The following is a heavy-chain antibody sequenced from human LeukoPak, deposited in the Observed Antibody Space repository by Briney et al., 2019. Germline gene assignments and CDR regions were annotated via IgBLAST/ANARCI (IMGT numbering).Heavy chain of an antibody. CDR1: GFTFSSYE. V-gene: IGHV3-48*03. CDR3: ATNVDTSDDY. J-gene: IGHJ4*02. CDR2: ISSTGNTI. D-gene: IGHD5-18*01. Sequence: GGSLRLSCAASGFTFSSYEMSWVRQAPGKGLEWVSYISSTGNTIYYADSVKGRFTISRDNAKNSLYLQMNSLRAEDTALYYCATNVDTSDDYWGQGTLVTVSS.